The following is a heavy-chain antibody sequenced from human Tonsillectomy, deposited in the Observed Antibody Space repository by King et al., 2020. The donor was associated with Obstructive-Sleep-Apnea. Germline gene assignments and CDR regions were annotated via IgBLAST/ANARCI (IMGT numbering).Heavy chain of an antibody. CDR3: ARWRGGSGNIDY. CDR2: IYYSGST. J-gene: IGHJ4*02. D-gene: IGHD3-10*01. V-gene: IGHV4-30-4*01. Sequence: QLQESGPGLVKPSQTLSLTCTVSGGSINSGDYYWTWIRQPPGKVLGWIGLIYYSGSTYFNPALRGRVTVTIDTSRNEFSLNLNSVTAADTAVYFCARWRGGSGNIDYWGQGILVTVSS. CDR1: GGSINSGDYY.